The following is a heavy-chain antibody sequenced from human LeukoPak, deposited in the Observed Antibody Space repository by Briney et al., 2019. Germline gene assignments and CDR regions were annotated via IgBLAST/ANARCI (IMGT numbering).Heavy chain of an antibody. V-gene: IGHV3-30*18. CDR1: GFTFSNFG. J-gene: IGHJ4*02. CDR2: ISYYGSNT. D-gene: IGHD2-15*01. Sequence: GGSLRLSCAASGFTFSNFGMHWVRQTPGKGLECVAVISYYGSNTYYADSVKGRFTISRDNSKSTLSLQMSSLGVEDTAVYYCAKERCSGSACYIFDSWGQGTLVIVSA. CDR3: AKERCSGSACYIFDS.